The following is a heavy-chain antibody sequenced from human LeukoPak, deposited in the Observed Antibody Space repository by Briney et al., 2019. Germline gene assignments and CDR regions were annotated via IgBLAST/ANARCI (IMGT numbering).Heavy chain of an antibody. D-gene: IGHD3-9*01. CDR2: IYHSGST. V-gene: IGHV4-30-2*01. Sequence: SETLSLTCAVSGGSISSGGYSWSWIRQPPGKGLEWIGYIYHSGSTYYNPSLKSRVTISVDRSKNQFSLKLSSVTAADTAVYYCARGGRYYDILTGYDPYYFDYWGQGTVVTVSS. J-gene: IGHJ4*02. CDR3: ARGGRYYDILTGYDPYYFDY. CDR1: GGSISSGGYS.